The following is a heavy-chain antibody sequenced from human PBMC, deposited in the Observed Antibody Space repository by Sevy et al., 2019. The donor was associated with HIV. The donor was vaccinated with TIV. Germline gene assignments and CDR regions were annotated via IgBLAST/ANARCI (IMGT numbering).Heavy chain of an antibody. D-gene: IGHD6-19*01. CDR3: ARDGDSIAVAGYNWFDP. V-gene: IGHV3-21*01. CDR1: GFTFSSYS. Sequence: GGSLRLSCAASGFTFSSYSMNWVRQAPGKGLEWVSSISSSSSYIYYADSVKGRFTISRDNAKNSLYLQMNSLRAEDTAVYYCARDGDSIAVAGYNWFDPWGQGTLVTVSS. J-gene: IGHJ5*02. CDR2: ISSSSSYI.